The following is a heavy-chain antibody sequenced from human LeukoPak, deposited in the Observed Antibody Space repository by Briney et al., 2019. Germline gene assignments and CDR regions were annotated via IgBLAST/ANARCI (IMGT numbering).Heavy chain of an antibody. Sequence: PGGSLRLSCVGSGFTFSTYVIHWVRQAPGKGLEWVAVVSFQPNVQYYADSAKGRFTISRDNSRSAVHLEMNSLRPDDTAVYYCVREGHYGPGSSPTFYFDSWGRGTLVTVSS. CDR1: GFTFSTYV. V-gene: IGHV3-30*04. J-gene: IGHJ4*02. D-gene: IGHD3-10*01. CDR3: VREGHYGPGSSPTFYFDS. CDR2: VSFQPNVQ.